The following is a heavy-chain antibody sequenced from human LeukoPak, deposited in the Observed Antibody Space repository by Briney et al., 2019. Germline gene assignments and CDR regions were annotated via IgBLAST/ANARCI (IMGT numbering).Heavy chain of an antibody. Sequence: PSETLSLTCTVSGAPISSGGYYWSWIRQHPGKGLEWIGYISYSGSTYYNPSLKSRVSISVDTSKNQFSLKLSSVTAADTAFYYCATHGRAYYFDYWGQGTLVTVSS. D-gene: IGHD1-26*01. J-gene: IGHJ4*02. V-gene: IGHV4-31*03. CDR2: ISYSGST. CDR1: GAPISSGGYY. CDR3: ATHGRAYYFDY.